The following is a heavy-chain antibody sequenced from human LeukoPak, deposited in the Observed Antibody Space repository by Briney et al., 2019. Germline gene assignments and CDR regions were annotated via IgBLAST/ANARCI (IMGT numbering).Heavy chain of an antibody. CDR1: GFTLSSYT. Sequence: HAGGSLRLSCEVSGFTLSSYTTNWVRQAPGKGLEWVSAISGSGSTTYYADSVKGRFTISRDNSKNTLYLQMNSLRAEDTAVYYCAKGLAAAGASLFDYWGQGTLVTVSS. D-gene: IGHD6-13*01. CDR3: AKGLAAAGASLFDY. J-gene: IGHJ4*02. V-gene: IGHV3-23*01. CDR2: ISGSGSTT.